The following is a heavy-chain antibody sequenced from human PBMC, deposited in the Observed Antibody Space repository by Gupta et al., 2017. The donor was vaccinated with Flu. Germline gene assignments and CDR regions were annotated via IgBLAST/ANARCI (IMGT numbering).Heavy chain of an antibody. V-gene: IGHV3-30*16. Sequence: VQLAEWGGTVVQSGGSLRLSCETSGFSFNSYAMHWVRQAPGKGPEWVGMIWYDGSKTFDEDSVKGRFTITRDNSRNSLYLEMDRMGAEDSALYYCARDGGPGANYYANSGPTEYWGQGTLVTVSS. CDR2: IWYDGSKT. D-gene: IGHD3-22*01. CDR3: ARDGGPGANYYANSGPTEY. J-gene: IGHJ4*02. CDR1: GFSFNSYA.